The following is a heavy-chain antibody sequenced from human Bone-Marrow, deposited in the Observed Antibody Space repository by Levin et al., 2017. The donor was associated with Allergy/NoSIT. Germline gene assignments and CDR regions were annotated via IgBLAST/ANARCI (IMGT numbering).Heavy chain of an antibody. Sequence: GGSLRLSCAASESTFSDYWMSWVRQAPGKGLEWVANIGQDGGEKYYAHSVRGRFTISRDNARNSLSLQMNSLRAEDTAVYYCARVAAPNIYYYYGMDVGGRGTTVTVSS. V-gene: IGHV3-7*01. CDR3: ARVAAPNIYYYYGMDV. J-gene: IGHJ6*02. CDR2: IGQDGGEK. CDR1: ESTFSDYW. D-gene: IGHD6-6*01.